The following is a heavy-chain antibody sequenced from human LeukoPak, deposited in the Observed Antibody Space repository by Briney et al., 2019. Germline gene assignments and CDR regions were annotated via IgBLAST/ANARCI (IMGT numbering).Heavy chain of an antibody. J-gene: IGHJ4*02. CDR1: GYTFTSYY. CDR3: AREYPGYYYDSSGYYYFGY. Sequence: ASVKVSCKASGYTFTSYYMHWVRQAPGQGLEWMGIINPSGGSTSYAQKFQGRVTMTRDTSTSTVYMELSSLRSEDTAVYYCAREYPGYYYDSSGYYYFGYWGQGTLVTVSS. V-gene: IGHV1-46*01. D-gene: IGHD3-22*01. CDR2: INPSGGST.